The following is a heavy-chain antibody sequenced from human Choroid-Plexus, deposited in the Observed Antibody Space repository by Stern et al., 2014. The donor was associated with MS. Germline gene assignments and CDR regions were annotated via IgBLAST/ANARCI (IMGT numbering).Heavy chain of an antibody. CDR3: AKDRQYLTYFFDH. D-gene: IGHD2/OR15-2a*01. Sequence: VQLVESGGGVVKPGRPLRLSCVASGFTFGSCAMHWVRQAPGKGLEWVAGVSYDGSNTYYADTVKGRFTIAREKSQNTLYMQMSSLRPEDTAVYYCAKDRQYLTYFFDHWGQGSLVTVSS. J-gene: IGHJ5*02. CDR2: VSYDGSNT. V-gene: IGHV3-30*18. CDR1: GFTFGSCA.